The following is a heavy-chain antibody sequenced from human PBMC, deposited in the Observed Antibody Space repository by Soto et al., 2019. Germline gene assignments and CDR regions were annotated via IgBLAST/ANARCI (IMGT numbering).Heavy chain of an antibody. CDR1: GGSISSRNRY. J-gene: IGHJ5*02. CDR2: TYESGSS. V-gene: IGHV4-39*01. Sequence: SETLSLTCTVSGGSISSRNRYWGWLRQPPGRGLEWIGSTYESGSSDYNPSLKSRVTMSVDMSKNQFSLKINSVTAADTAMYFRARHVDTARLRTWFVLWGQGTLVTVFS. D-gene: IGHD5-18*01. CDR3: ARHVDTARLRTWFVL.